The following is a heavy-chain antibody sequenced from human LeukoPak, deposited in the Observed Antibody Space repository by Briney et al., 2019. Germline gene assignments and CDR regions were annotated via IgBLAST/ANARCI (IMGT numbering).Heavy chain of an antibody. CDR3: AQGPGYSSSWYPFDY. V-gene: IGHV3-72*01. Sequence: GGSLRLSCAASGFTFSKVWMSWVRQAPGKGLEWVGRTRNKANSYTTEYAASVKGRFTISRDDSKNSLYLQMNSLKTGDTAVYYCAQGPGYSSSWYPFDYWGQGTLVTVSS. J-gene: IGHJ4*02. D-gene: IGHD6-13*01. CDR1: GFTFSKVW. CDR2: TRNKANSYTT.